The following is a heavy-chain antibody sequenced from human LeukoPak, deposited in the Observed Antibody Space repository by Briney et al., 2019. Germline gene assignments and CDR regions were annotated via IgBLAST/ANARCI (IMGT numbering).Heavy chain of an antibody. CDR1: GGSISSSSYY. CDR2: IYYSGST. CDR3: AREERVGYDFVDY. V-gene: IGHV4-39*07. Sequence: PSETLSLTCTVSGGSISSSSYYWGWIRQPPGKGLEWIGSIYYSGSTYYNPSLKSRVTISVDTSKNQLSLKLSSVTAADTAVYYCAREERVGYDFVDYWGQGTLVTVSS. J-gene: IGHJ4*02. D-gene: IGHD5-12*01.